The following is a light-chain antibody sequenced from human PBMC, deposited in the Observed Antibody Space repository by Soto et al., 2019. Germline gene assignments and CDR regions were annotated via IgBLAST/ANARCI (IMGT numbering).Light chain of an antibody. CDR2: LAS. J-gene: IGKJ2*01. Sequence: EIVLTQSPGTLSLSAGERATLSCRASQSVGGTYLAWYQQKDGQAPRLLIYLASSRATGIPDRFSGSGSGTDFTLNISRLEAEDFAVYYCQQYGSSPYTFGQGTMLEIK. CDR1: QSVGGTY. CDR3: QQYGSSPYT. V-gene: IGKV3-20*01.